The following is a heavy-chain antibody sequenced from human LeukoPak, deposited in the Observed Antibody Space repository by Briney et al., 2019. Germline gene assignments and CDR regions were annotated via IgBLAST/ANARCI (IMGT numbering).Heavy chain of an antibody. J-gene: IGHJ4*02. CDR3: ATWYYYDSGDYYLADY. CDR1: RYTLTEFS. V-gene: IGHV1-24*01. Sequence: RRASVTVSRKLSRYTLTEFSMHWVRQAPGKGLEWVGGFYPEDGETIYAQALQGRVTITKDTSTDTAYMELSSLRSEDTAVYYCATWYYYDSGDYYLADYWGRGTLVTVSS. D-gene: IGHD3-22*01. CDR2: FYPEDGET.